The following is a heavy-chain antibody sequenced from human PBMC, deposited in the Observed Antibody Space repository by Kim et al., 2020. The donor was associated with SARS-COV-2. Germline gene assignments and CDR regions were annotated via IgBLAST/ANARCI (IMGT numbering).Heavy chain of an antibody. D-gene: IGHD5-18*01. J-gene: IGHJ4*02. Sequence: GGSLRLSCAASGFTFSTSWMAWVRQAPGKGLEWVANINPDGSHVSYVDSVKGRFTISRDNAKNSVYLQLDSLRAEDPSTYSCTESYVYWGQGTLVTVSS. CDR3: TESYVY. CDR2: INPDGSHV. CDR1: GFTFSTSW. V-gene: IGHV3-7*01.